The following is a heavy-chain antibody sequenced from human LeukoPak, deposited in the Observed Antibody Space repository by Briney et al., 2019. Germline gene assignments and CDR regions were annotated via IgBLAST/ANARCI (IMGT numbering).Heavy chain of an antibody. D-gene: IGHD6-6*01. CDR1: GFTFDDYA. Sequence: GRPLRLSCAASGFTFDDYAMHWVRQAPGKGLEWVSGISWNSGSIGYADSMKGRFTISRDNAKNSLYLQMNSLRAEDTALYYCAKSWDYSSSSMNAFDIWGQGTMVTVSS. J-gene: IGHJ3*02. CDR2: ISWNSGSI. CDR3: AKSWDYSSSSMNAFDI. V-gene: IGHV3-9*01.